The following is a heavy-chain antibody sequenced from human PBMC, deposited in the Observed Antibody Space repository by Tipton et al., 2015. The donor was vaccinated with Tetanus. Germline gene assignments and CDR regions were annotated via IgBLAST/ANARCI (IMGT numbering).Heavy chain of an antibody. CDR3: ARHQSGYFTPFDY. D-gene: IGHD3-3*01. V-gene: IGHV4-39*01. CDR1: GASIRGGTFY. J-gene: IGHJ4*02. CDR2: IYESGDT. Sequence: TLSLTCTVSGASIRGGTFYWGWIRQPPGKGLEWIGSIYESGDTYYIPSLKSRVTISVDTSKNQFSLNLNSMAAADTGVYHCARHQSGYFTPFDYWGQGNLVTVSS.